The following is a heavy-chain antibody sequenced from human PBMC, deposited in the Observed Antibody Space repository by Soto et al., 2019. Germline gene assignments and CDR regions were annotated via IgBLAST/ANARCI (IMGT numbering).Heavy chain of an antibody. CDR2: LYNDGST. J-gene: IGHJ4*02. CDR3: AKVVVAASRHTDFDS. Sequence: SETLSLTCTVSGGSINSNNYYWSWIRQPPGKGLAWIASLYNDGSTYYSPSLKSRVTISADTSKNQFSLKLKSVTAADTAVYYCAKVVVAASRHTDFDSWGQGTLVT. D-gene: IGHD2-15*01. V-gene: IGHV4-39*01. CDR1: GGSINSNNYY.